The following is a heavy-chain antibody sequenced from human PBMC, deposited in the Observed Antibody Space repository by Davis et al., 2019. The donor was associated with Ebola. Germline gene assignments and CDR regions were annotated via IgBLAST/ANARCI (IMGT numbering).Heavy chain of an antibody. J-gene: IGHJ4*02. CDR1: GDSVSRNSVA. CDR2: TYYRSKWNN. D-gene: IGHD3-22*01. Sequence: SQILSLTCAISGDSVSRNSVAWNWIRQSPSRGLEWLGRTYYRSKWNNDYAESVKSRITINADTSKNQLSLQLNSVTPEDTAVYYCARGYDSGSYHYFDYWGQGILVTVSS. CDR3: ARGYDSGSYHYFDY. V-gene: IGHV6-1*01.